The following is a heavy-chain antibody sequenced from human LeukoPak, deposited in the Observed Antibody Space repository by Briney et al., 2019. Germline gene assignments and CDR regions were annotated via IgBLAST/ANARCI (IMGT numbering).Heavy chain of an antibody. J-gene: IGHJ1*01. CDR2: IYYSGST. Sequence: SETLFLTCTVSGGSISSYYWSWIRQPPGKGLEWIGYIYYSGSTNYNPSLKSRVTISVDTSKNQFSLKLSSVTAADTAVYYCARSYSSGWYTGGGEYFQHWGQGTLVTVSS. V-gene: IGHV4-59*01. D-gene: IGHD6-19*01. CDR1: GGSISSYY. CDR3: ARSYSSGWYTGGGEYFQH.